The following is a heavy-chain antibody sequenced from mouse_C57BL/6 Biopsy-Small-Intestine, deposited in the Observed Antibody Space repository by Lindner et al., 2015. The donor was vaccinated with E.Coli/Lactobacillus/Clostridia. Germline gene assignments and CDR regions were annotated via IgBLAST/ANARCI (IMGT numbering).Heavy chain of an antibody. CDR2: IDPENGDT. J-gene: IGHJ2*01. D-gene: IGHD2-3*01. CDR1: GFNIKDDY. CDR3: TTRWLLRPDY. Sequence: VQLQESGAELVRPGASVKLSCTASGFNIKDDYMHWVKQRPGQGLEWIGWIDPENGDTEYASKFQGKATITADTSSNTAYLQLSSLTSEDTAVYYCTTRWLLRPDYWGQGTTLTVSS. V-gene: IGHV14-4*01.